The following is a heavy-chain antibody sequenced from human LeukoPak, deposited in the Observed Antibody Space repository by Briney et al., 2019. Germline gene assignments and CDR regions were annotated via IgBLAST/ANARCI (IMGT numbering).Heavy chain of an antibody. J-gene: IGHJ3*02. V-gene: IGHV4-38-2*02. CDR1: SYSIISGYY. CDR2: IYHSEST. D-gene: IGHD6-19*01. CDR3: AREKSYSSGWYFSDAFDI. Sequence: SETLSLTCTVSSYSIISGYYWGWIRQPPGKGLEWIGSIYHSESTYYNPSLKSRVTISVDTSKNQFSLKLSSVTAADTAVYYCAREKSYSSGWYFSDAFDIWGQGTMVTVSS.